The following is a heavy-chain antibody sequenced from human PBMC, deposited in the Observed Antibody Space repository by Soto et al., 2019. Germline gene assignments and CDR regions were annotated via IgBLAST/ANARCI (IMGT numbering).Heavy chain of an antibody. Sequence: GGSLRLSCAASGFTFSSYGMHWVRQAPGKGLEWVAVISYDGSNKYYADSVKGRFTISRDNSKNTLYLQMNSLRAEDTAVYYCAKVNPRKKGYSYGHGALDYWGQGTLVTVSS. CDR2: ISYDGSNK. J-gene: IGHJ4*02. V-gene: IGHV3-30*18. D-gene: IGHD5-18*01. CDR3: AKVNPRKKGYSYGHGALDY. CDR1: GFTFSSYG.